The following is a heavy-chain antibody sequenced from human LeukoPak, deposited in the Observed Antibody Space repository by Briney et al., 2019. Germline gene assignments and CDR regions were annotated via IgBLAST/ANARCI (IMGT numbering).Heavy chain of an antibody. Sequence: SETLSLTCAVYGGSFSGYYWSWIRQPPGKGLEWIGEINHSGSTNYNPSLKSRVTISVDKSKNQFSLKLSSVTAADTAVYYCAGAYCGGDCYSGRTFDIWGQGTMVTVSS. CDR1: GGSFSGYY. D-gene: IGHD2-21*02. V-gene: IGHV4-34*01. CDR2: INHSGST. J-gene: IGHJ3*02. CDR3: AGAYCGGDCYSGRTFDI.